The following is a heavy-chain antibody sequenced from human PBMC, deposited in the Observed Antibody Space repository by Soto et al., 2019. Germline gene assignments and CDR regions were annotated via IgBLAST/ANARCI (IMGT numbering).Heavy chain of an antibody. CDR2: INAGNGNT. D-gene: IGHD3-10*01. CDR3: ASPYGSGSYWPSNAFDI. CDR1: GYTYTSYA. Sequence: ASVKVSRKASGYTYTSYAMHWVRQAPGQRLEWMGWINAGNGNTKYSEKFQGRVTITRDTSASTAYMELSSLRSEDTAVYYCASPYGSGSYWPSNAFDIWGQGTMVNVSS. V-gene: IGHV1-3*01. J-gene: IGHJ3*02.